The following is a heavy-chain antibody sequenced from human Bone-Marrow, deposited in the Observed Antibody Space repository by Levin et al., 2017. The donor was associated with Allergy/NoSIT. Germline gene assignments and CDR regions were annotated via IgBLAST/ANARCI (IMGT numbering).Heavy chain of an antibody. CDR2: ISAYNGNT. V-gene: IGHV1-18*01. CDR3: ARAPSGSYSLYYYYGMDV. CDR1: GYTFTSYG. Sequence: GESLKISCKASGYTFTSYGISWVRQAPGQGLEWMGWISAYNGNTNYAQKLQGRVTMTTDTSTSTAYMELRSLRSDDTAVYYCARAPSGSYSLYYYYGMDVWGQGTTVTVSS. J-gene: IGHJ6*02. D-gene: IGHD1-26*01.